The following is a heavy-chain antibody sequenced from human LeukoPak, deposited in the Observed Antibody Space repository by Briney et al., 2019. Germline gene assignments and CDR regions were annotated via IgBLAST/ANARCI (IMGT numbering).Heavy chain of an antibody. CDR1: GYSFTSYW. D-gene: IGHD2-21*02. Sequence: GESLKISCKGSGYSFTSYWIGWVRQMPGKGLEWMGIIYPGDSDTRYSPSFQGQVTISADKSISTAYLQWSSLKASDTAMYYCARLSTYCGGDCYTTSPAFDYWGQGTLVTVSS. J-gene: IGHJ4*02. CDR3: ARLSTYCGGDCYTTSPAFDY. V-gene: IGHV5-51*01. CDR2: IYPGDSDT.